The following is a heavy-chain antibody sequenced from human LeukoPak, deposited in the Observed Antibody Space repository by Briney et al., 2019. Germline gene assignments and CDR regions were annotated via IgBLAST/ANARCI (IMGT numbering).Heavy chain of an antibody. V-gene: IGHV1-8*01. CDR3: ARDPLRGGAGSHLLDY. Sequence: GASVKVSCKASGYSFTSYDINWVRQASGQGLEWMGWMNPNSGNTGFAQKFQGRVTMTRNTSISTAYMELSSLTSEDTAMYYCARDPLRGGAGSHLLDYWGQGTLVTVSS. D-gene: IGHD3-10*01. CDR2: MNPNSGNT. CDR1: GYSFTSYD. J-gene: IGHJ4*02.